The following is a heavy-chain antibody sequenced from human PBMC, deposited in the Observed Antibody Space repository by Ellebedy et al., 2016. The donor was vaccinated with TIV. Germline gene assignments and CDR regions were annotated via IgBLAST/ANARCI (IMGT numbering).Heavy chain of an antibody. CDR3: ARDHYYYGSGSLDAFDI. D-gene: IGHD3-10*01. CDR2: ISAYNGNT. J-gene: IGHJ3*02. Sequence: AASVKVSCKASGGTFSSYAISWVRQAPGQGLEWMGWISAYNGNTDYAQKLQGRVTMTTDTSTSTAYMELRSLRSDDTAVYYCARDHYYYGSGSLDAFDIWGQGTMVTVSS. CDR1: GGTFSSYA. V-gene: IGHV1-18*01.